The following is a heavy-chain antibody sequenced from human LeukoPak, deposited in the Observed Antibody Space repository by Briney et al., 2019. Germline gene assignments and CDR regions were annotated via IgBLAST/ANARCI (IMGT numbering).Heavy chain of an antibody. D-gene: IGHD3-9*01. CDR1: GFTFGDYA. Sequence: PGGSLRLSCTASGFTFGDYAMSWVRQAPGKGLEWVCFIRSKAYGGTTEYAASVKGRFTISSDDSKGIASLQMNSLKTEDTAVYYCTRDTFQYDILTGYSLYYYGMDVWGQGTTVTVSS. CDR3: TRDTFQYDILTGYSLYYYGMDV. CDR2: IRSKAYGGTT. V-gene: IGHV3-49*04. J-gene: IGHJ6*02.